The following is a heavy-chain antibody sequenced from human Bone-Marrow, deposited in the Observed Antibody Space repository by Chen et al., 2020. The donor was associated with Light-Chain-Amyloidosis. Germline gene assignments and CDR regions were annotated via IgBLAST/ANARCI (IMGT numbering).Heavy chain of an antibody. CDR1: GFTFNNYA. Sequence: EVQLVESGGGLVQPGGSLRLSCAASGFTFNNYAMSWVHQGPGKGLEWVSSIRDSGDTTYHADPVKGRFTISRDNSKTTLYLQMNSLRAEDTAVYYCAKGGPRDGYIDFDHWGQGTLVTVSS. J-gene: IGHJ4*02. V-gene: IGHV3-23*04. D-gene: IGHD5-12*01. CDR3: AKGGPRDGYIDFDH. CDR2: IRDSGDTT.